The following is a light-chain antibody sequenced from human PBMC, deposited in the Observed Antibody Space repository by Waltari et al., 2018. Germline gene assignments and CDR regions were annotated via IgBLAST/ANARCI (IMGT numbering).Light chain of an antibody. V-gene: IGLV3-21*01. Sequence: SSVLTQPPSVSVAPGQAARITCGGNSIGSRSVHWYQQKPGQAPVLVIYYDSDRPSGIPERISGSKSGNTATLTISRVEAGDEAAYYCQLWESGSDRVVFGGGTKLTVL. CDR2: YDS. CDR3: QLWESGSDRVV. J-gene: IGLJ2*01. CDR1: SIGSRS.